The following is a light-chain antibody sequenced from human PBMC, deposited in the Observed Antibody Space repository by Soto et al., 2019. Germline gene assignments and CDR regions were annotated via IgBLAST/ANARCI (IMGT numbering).Light chain of an antibody. CDR2: EVS. V-gene: IGLV2-14*01. CDR3: SSYTSSSTLV. Sequence: QSVLTQPASVSGSPGQSITVSCTGANSDLGGYNYVSWYQHHPGKAPKLMIYEVSNRPSGVSNRFSGSKSGNTASLAISGLQAEDEADYYCSSYTSSSTLVFGTGTKVTVL. J-gene: IGLJ1*01. CDR1: NSDLGGYNY.